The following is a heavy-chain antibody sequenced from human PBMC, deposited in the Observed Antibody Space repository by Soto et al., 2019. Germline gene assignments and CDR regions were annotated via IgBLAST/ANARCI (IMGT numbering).Heavy chain of an antibody. CDR2: IFSSGTT. Sequence: SETLSLTCTVSGGSISSYYWSWIRQPPGKGLEWIGYIFSSGTTYYNPSLKSRLTMSLDTSQNQFSLRLASVTDADSAVYYCARVPSPFDYYYAMDVWGQGTTVTVSS. J-gene: IGHJ6*02. D-gene: IGHD3-16*01. V-gene: IGHV4-4*09. CDR1: GGSISSYY. CDR3: ARVPSPFDYYYAMDV.